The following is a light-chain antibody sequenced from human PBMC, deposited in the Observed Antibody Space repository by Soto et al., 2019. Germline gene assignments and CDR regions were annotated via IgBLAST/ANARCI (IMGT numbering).Light chain of an antibody. CDR1: QNLGSGY. CDR3: QQYDTSPRT. V-gene: IGKV3-20*01. CDR2: AAS. Sequence: EIVLTQSPGTLSLSPGERATLSCRASQNLGSGYLAWYQQKPGQAPRILIYAASSRATGIPDRFSGGGSGTDFTLSISRLEPEDFAVYYCQQYDTSPRTFGQGTKVDIK. J-gene: IGKJ1*01.